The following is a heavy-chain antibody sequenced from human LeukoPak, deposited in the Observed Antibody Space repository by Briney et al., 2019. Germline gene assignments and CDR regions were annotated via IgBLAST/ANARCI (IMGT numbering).Heavy chain of an antibody. V-gene: IGHV3-74*03. D-gene: IGHD4-17*01. CDR2: LKSDGSTA. CDR1: GFTFSSFN. CDR3: ARGIYGDPVAFDS. J-gene: IGHJ4*02. Sequence: GGSLRLSCAASGFTFSSFNMHWVRQAPGKGLVWISRLKSDGSTAMYADSVQGRFTISRDNARNTVHLLMSSLTVEDTGVYYCARGIYGDPVAFDSWGQGALVTVSS.